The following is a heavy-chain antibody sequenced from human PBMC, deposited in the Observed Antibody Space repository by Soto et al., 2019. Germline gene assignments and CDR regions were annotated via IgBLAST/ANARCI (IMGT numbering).Heavy chain of an antibody. Sequence: ASVKVSCKASGYTFTGYYMHWVRQAPGQGLEWMGWINPNSGGTNYAQKFQGWVTMTRDTSISTAYMELSSLRSEDTAVYYCARERYYDILTGPYYGMDVWGQGTTVTVSS. CDR3: ARERYYDILTGPYYGMDV. J-gene: IGHJ6*02. CDR2: INPNSGGT. CDR1: GYTFTGYY. D-gene: IGHD3-9*01. V-gene: IGHV1-2*04.